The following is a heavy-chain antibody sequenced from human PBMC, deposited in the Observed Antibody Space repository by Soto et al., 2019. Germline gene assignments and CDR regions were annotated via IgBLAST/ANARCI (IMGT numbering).Heavy chain of an antibody. J-gene: IGHJ6*02. CDR2: IIPIFGTA. CDR1: GGTFSSYA. V-gene: IGHV1-69*12. Sequence: QVQLVQSGAEVKKPGSSVKVSCKASGGTFSSYAISWVRQAPGQGLEWMGGIIPIFGTANYAQKFQGRVTITADESTSTAYMELSSLRSEDTAVYYCARGITIVRVGFGYYYGMYVWGQGTTVTFSS. D-gene: IGHD3-10*01. CDR3: ARGITIVRVGFGYYYGMYV.